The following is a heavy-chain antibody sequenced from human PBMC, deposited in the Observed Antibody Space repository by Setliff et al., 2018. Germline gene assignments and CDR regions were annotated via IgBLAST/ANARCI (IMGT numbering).Heavy chain of an antibody. V-gene: IGHV1-18*01. CDR2: ISSYNDVA. CDR1: GHIFSSYG. D-gene: IGHD2-15*01. Sequence: ASVKVSCKTSGHIFSSYGITWVRQAPGQGLEWMGWISSYNDVANYAQNFQGRVTMTKDTSARAAYMELTSLRSDDTAMYFCAISTLSICSGGSCPNAFDLWGQGTMVT. CDR3: AISTLSICSGGSCPNAFDL. J-gene: IGHJ3*01.